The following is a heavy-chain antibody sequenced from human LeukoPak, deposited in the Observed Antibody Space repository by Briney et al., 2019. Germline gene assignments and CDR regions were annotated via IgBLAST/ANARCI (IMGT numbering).Heavy chain of an antibody. D-gene: IGHD5-24*01. CDR3: TRHPGDGYNRDY. V-gene: IGHV3-73*01. CDR2: IRSKANSYAT. J-gene: IGHJ4*02. Sequence: PGGSLRLSCAVSGFTFSGSAMHWVRQASGKGLEWVGRIRSKANSYATAYAASVKGRFTISRDDSKNTAYLQMNSLKTEDTAVYYCTRHPGDGYNRDYWGQGTLVTVSS. CDR1: GFTFSGSA.